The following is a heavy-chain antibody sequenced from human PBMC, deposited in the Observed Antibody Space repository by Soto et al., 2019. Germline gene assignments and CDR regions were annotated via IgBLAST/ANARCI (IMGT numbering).Heavy chain of an antibody. CDR1: GGSISSGGYY. D-gene: IGHD3-3*01. CDR2: IYYSGST. J-gene: IGHJ4*02. CDR3: ARYPSYDGSHFDY. V-gene: IGHV4-31*03. Sequence: PSETLSLTCTVSGGSISSGGYYWSWIRQHPGKGLEWIGYIYYSGSTYYNPSLKSRVTISVDTSKNQFSLNLSSVTAADTAVYYCARYPSYDGSHFDYWGQGTLVTVSS.